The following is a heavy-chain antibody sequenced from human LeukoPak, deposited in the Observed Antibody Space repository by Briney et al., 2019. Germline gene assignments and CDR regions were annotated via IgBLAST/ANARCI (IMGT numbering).Heavy chain of an antibody. Sequence: GGSLRLSCEASGFTFSSYEMNWVRQAPGKGPEWVAWISSSTGTVYYADSVKGRFTISRDNAKNSVYLQMNSRRAEDTAVYYCARDPTALQNWDDFTLDYWGQGALVTVSS. CDR3: ARDPTALQNWDDFTLDY. CDR1: GFTFSSYE. D-gene: IGHD1-1*01. CDR2: ISSSTGTV. J-gene: IGHJ4*02. V-gene: IGHV3-48*03.